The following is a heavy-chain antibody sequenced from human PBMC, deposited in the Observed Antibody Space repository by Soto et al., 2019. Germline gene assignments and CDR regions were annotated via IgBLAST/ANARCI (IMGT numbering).Heavy chain of an antibody. V-gene: IGHV1-3*01. Sequence: ASVKVSCKASGYTFTSYAMHWVRQAPGQRLEWMGWINAGNGNTKYSQKFQGRVTITRDTPASTAYMELSSLRSEDTAVYYCAREKEYYDYVWGSYRPRPLDYYYGMDFWGQGTTVTVSS. CDR2: INAGNGNT. D-gene: IGHD3-16*02. CDR3: AREKEYYDYVWGSYRPRPLDYYYGMDF. CDR1: GYTFTSYA. J-gene: IGHJ6*02.